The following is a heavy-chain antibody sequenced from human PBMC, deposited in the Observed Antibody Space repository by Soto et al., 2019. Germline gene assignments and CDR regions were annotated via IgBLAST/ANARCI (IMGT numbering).Heavy chain of an antibody. CDR2: MNPNSGNT. V-gene: IGHV1-8*01. D-gene: IGHD5-12*01. CDR1: GYTFTSYD. CDR3: ARARIGYGNRGKYYFAY. Sequence: ASVKVSCKASGYTFTSYDINWVRQATGQGLEWMGWMNPNSGNTGYAQKFQGRVTMTRNTSISTAYMELSSLRSEDTAVYYCARARIGYGNRGKYYFAYWGQGSLVTVSS. J-gene: IGHJ4*02.